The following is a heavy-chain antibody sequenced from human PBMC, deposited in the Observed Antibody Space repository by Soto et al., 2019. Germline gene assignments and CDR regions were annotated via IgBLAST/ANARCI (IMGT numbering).Heavy chain of an antibody. Sequence: GGSLRLSCAASGFTSATYWMSWLRQAPGKGLEWVANIGQDGSEKYYVDSVKGRFTISRDNAENSVYLQMNSLRPEDTAVYFCARYRRHPYYYTDVWGKGTTVTVSS. D-gene: IGHD1-1*01. V-gene: IGHV3-7*01. CDR2: IGQDGSEK. J-gene: IGHJ6*03. CDR3: ARYRRHPYYYTDV. CDR1: GFTSATYW.